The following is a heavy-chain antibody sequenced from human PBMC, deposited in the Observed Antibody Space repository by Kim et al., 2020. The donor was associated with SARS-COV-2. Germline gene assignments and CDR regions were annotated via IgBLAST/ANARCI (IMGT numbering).Heavy chain of an antibody. Sequence: GGSLRLSCAASGFTFSSYAMSWVRQAPGKGLEWVSVIYSGGSSTYYADSVKGRFTISRDNSKNTLYLQMNSLRAEDTAVYYCAKDLPSRRYYGSGSYYEDNGFDPWGQGNLVTVSS. CDR3: AKDLPSRRYYGSGSYYEDNGFDP. V-gene: IGHV3-23*03. CDR2: IYSGGSST. CDR1: GFTFSSYA. J-gene: IGHJ5*02. D-gene: IGHD3-10*01.